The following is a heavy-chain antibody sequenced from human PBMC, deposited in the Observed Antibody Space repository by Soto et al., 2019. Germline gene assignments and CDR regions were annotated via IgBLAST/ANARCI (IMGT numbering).Heavy chain of an antibody. CDR1: GFSFSSYW. V-gene: IGHV3-7*03. CDR2: VRQDGSEK. D-gene: IGHD1-1*01. Sequence: EVQLVESGGDLVQPGGSLRLSCEASGFSFSSYWMTWVRQAPGKRLEYVAIVRQDGSEKKYVDSVMGRFTIARDNAKTSSYLQMNSLRADDTAVYYCMPTTRDRAFDYWGQGTRVTVSS. CDR3: MPTTRDRAFDY. J-gene: IGHJ4*02.